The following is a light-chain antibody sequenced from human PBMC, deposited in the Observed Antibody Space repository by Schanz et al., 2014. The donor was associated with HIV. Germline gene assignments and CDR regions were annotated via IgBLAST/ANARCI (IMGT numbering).Light chain of an antibody. CDR2: DVN. J-gene: IGLJ1*01. CDR1: SSDIGSYNY. Sequence: QSALTQPASVSASPGQTVTISCTGTSSDIGSYNYVSWYQHHPGKGPKLIIFDVNNRPSGISNRFSGSKSGNTATLTISGLQAEDEAVYYCSSYTSSSGYVFGTGTKLTVL. V-gene: IGLV2-14*03. CDR3: SSYTSSSGYV.